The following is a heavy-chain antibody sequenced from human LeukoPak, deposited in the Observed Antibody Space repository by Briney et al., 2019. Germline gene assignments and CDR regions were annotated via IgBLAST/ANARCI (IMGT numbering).Heavy chain of an antibody. J-gene: IGHJ3*02. D-gene: IGHD4-23*01. CDR1: GGSISSYY. Sequence: SETLSLTCTVAGGSISSYYWSWIRQPPGKGLEWIGYIYYSGSTNYNPSLKSRVTISVDTSKNQFSLKLSSVTAADTAVYYCASTVVTPEDAFDIWGQGTMVTVSS. CDR2: IYYSGST. V-gene: IGHV4-59*01. CDR3: ASTVVTPEDAFDI.